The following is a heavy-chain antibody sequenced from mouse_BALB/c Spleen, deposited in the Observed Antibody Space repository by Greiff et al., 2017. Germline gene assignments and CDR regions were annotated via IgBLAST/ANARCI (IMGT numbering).Heavy chain of an antibody. CDR1: GYTFTSSW. V-gene: IGHV1S130*01. J-gene: IGHJ4*01. D-gene: IGHD2-4*01. CDR3: ATGLRRGYYYAMDY. Sequence: QVQLQQSGTVLARPGASVKMSCKASGYTFTSSWMHWAKQRPGQGLEWIGEIHPNSGNTNYNEKFKGKATLTVDTSSSTAYVDLSSLTSEDSAVYYCATGLRRGYYYAMDYWGQGTSVTVSS. CDR2: IHPNSGNT.